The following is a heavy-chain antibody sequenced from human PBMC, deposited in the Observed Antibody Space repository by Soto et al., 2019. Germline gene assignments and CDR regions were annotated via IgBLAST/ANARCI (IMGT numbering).Heavy chain of an antibody. CDR2: INAGNGNT. V-gene: IGHV1-3*01. D-gene: IGHD6-13*01. CDR1: GYTFTSYA. CDR3: ARPSIAAAGRNYFQH. Sequence: ASVKVSCKASGYTFTSYAMHWVRQAPGQRLEWVGWINAGNGNTKYSQKFQGRVTITRDTAASTAYMELSSLRSEDTAVYYCARPSIAAAGRNYFQHWGQGTLVTLSS. J-gene: IGHJ1*01.